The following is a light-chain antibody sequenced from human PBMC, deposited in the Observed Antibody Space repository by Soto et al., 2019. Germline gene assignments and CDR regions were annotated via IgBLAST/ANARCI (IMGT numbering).Light chain of an antibody. J-gene: IGLJ1*01. CDR1: ISDVGGHGY. V-gene: IGLV2-14*01. CDR3: FSFTSHSSHYV. Sequence: QSALTQPASVSGSPGQSITISCTGTISDVGGHGYVSWYQQHPGKAPKLMIYEVTYRPSGVSDRFSGSKSDNTAALTISGLEAEDEADYYCFSFTSHSSHYVFGTVTQLTVL. CDR2: EVT.